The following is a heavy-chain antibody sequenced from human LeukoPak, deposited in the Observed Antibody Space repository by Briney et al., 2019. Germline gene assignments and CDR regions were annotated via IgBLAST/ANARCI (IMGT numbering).Heavy chain of an antibody. CDR1: GGTFSSHA. CDR2: IIPIFGTA. Sequence: SVKASCKASGGTFSSHAISWVRQAPGQGLEWMGGIIPIFGTANYAQKFQGRVTITTDESTSTAYMELSSLRSEDTAVYYCARVAGATMAPYYMDVWGKGTTVTVSS. J-gene: IGHJ6*03. V-gene: IGHV1-69*05. D-gene: IGHD3-10*01. CDR3: ARVAGATMAPYYMDV.